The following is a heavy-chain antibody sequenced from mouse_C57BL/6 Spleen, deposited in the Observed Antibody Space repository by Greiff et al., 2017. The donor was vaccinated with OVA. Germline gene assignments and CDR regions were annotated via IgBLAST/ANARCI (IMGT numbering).Heavy chain of an antibody. CDR2: IDPSDSYT. J-gene: IGHJ2*01. V-gene: IGHV1-50*01. CDR3: ARNDRDY. Sequence: QVQLQQPGAELVKPGASVKLSCKASGYTFTSYWMQWVKQRPGQGLEWIGEIDPSDSYTNYNQKFKSKATLTVDKSSSTAYMQLSSLTSEDSAVYYCARNDRDYWGQGTTRTVSS. CDR1: GYTFTSYW.